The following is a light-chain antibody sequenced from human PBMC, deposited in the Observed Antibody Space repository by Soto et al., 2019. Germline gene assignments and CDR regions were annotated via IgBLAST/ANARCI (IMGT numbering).Light chain of an antibody. CDR3: QQRSN. CDR2: DAS. J-gene: IGKJ5*01. CDR1: QTASSSH. Sequence: EIVLTQSPGALSLSPGERATLSCRASQTASSSHLAWYQQKPGQAPRLLIYDASNRATGIPARFSGSGSGTDFTLTISSLEPEDFAVYYCQQRSNFGQGTRLEIK. V-gene: IGKV3D-20*02.